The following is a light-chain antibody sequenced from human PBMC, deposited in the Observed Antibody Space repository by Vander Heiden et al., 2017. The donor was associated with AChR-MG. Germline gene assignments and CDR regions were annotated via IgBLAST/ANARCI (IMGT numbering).Light chain of an antibody. CDR2: ATS. CDR1: QSIGRN. CDR3: QQSYNTPRT. J-gene: IGKJ1*01. V-gene: IGKV1-39*01. Sequence: DIQMTQSPSSLSASVGDGVTITCRASQSIGRNLNWYQQKPGKAPRLLIYATSSLQSGLPSRFSGSVSGTDFTLTISSLQPEDFATYYCQQSYNTPRTFGQGTKVEVQ.